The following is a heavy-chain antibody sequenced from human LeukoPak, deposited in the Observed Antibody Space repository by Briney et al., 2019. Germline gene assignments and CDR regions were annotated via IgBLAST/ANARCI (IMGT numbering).Heavy chain of an antibody. Sequence: GRSLRLSCAASGFTFSSYAMSWVRQAPGKGPEWVSAISHSGGTTYYADSVKGRFTITRDNSKNTLYLQMNSLRAEDTAVYYCAKANVKYCSGGSCFDAFDIWGQGTMVTVSS. CDR3: AKANVKYCSGGSCFDAFDI. CDR1: GFTFSSYA. CDR2: ISHSGGTT. D-gene: IGHD2-15*01. V-gene: IGHV3-23*01. J-gene: IGHJ3*02.